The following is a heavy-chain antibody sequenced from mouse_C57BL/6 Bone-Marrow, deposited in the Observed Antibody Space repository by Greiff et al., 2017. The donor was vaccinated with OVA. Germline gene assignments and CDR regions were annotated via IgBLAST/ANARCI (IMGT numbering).Heavy chain of an antibody. CDR1: GYTFTDYY. CDR2: IFPGSGST. CDR3: ARDNYVLRLNWYFDV. Sequence: QVQLKESGPELVKPGASVKISCKASGYTFTDYYINWVKQRPGQGLEWIGWIFPGSGSTYYNEKFKGKATLTVDKSSSTAYMLLSSLTSEDSAVYFCARDNYVLRLNWYFDVWGTGTTVTVSS. D-gene: IGHD1-3*01. J-gene: IGHJ1*03. V-gene: IGHV1-75*01.